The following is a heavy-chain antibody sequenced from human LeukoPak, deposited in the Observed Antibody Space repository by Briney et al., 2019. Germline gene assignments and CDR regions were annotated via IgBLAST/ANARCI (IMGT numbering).Heavy chain of an antibody. V-gene: IGHV3-74*01. CDR2: IDGDGSST. D-gene: IGHD3-3*02. CDR1: GFTFSSYW. CDR3: ARDGILGSHDY. Sequence: GGSLRLSCAASGFTFSSYWMHWVRQAPGKGLVWVSRIDGDGSSTSYADAVEGRFTISRDNAKNTLSLQMNSLRADDTAVYYCARDGILGSHDYWGQGTLVTVS. J-gene: IGHJ4*02.